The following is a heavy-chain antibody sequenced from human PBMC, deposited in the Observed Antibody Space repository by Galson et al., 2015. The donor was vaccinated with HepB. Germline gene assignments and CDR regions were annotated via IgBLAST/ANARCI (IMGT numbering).Heavy chain of an antibody. CDR1: GFTVSSNY. V-gene: IGHV3-53*01. CDR2: IYSGGST. Sequence: SLRLSCAASGFTVSSNYMSWVRQAPGKGLEWVSVIYSGGSTYYADSVKGRFTISRDNSKNTLYLQMNSLRAEDTAVYYCARSYYYGSGSYYHWGQGTLVTVSS. J-gene: IGHJ4*02. CDR3: ARSYYYGSGSYYH. D-gene: IGHD3-10*01.